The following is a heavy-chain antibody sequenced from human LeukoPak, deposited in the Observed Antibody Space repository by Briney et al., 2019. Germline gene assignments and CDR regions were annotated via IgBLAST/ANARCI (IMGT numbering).Heavy chain of an antibody. J-gene: IGHJ4*02. CDR3: ARDTYYDSSGYYRGND. D-gene: IGHD3-22*01. V-gene: IGHV4-38-2*02. CDR1: GYSISSGYY. Sequence: PSETLSLTCTVSGYSISSGYYWGWIRQPPGKGLEWIGSIYHSGSTYYNPSLKSRVTISVDTSKNQFSLKLSSVTAADTAVYYCARDTYYDSSGYYRGNDWGQGTLVTVSS. CDR2: IYHSGST.